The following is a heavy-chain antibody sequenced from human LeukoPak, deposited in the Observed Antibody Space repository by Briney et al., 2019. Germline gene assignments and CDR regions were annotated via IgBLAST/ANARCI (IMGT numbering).Heavy chain of an antibody. CDR2: IYYSGST. Sequence: PSETLSLTCTVSGGSISSYYWSWIRQPPGKGLEWIGYIYYSGSTNYNPSLKSRVTISVDTSKNQFSLKLSSVTAADTAVYYCARTDSSSAYYFDYWGQGTLVTVSS. CDR3: ARTDSSSAYYFDY. V-gene: IGHV4-59*01. D-gene: IGHD6-6*01. CDR1: GGSISSYY. J-gene: IGHJ4*02.